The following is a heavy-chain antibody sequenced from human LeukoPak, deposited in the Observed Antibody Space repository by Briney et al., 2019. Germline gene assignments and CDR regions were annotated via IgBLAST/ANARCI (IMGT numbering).Heavy chain of an antibody. D-gene: IGHD2-2*01. CDR2: ISYDGSNK. Sequence: GGSLRLSCAASGITFSSYAMHWVRQAPGKVLEGVAVISYDGSNKYYADSVKGRFTISRDNSKNTLYLQMNSLRAEDTAVYYCARVMGRYCSSTSCYVDYWGQGTLVTVSS. CDR1: GITFSSYA. CDR3: ARVMGRYCSSTSCYVDY. V-gene: IGHV3-30*04. J-gene: IGHJ4*02.